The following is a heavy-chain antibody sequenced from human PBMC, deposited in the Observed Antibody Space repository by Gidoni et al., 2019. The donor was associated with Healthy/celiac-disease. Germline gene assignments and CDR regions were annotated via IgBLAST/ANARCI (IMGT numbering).Heavy chain of an antibody. Sequence: QVQLQESGPGLVKPSETLSLTCPVSGGSVRSGSYYWSWIRQPPGKGLEWIGYIYYSGSTNYNPSLKSRVTISVDTSKNQFSLKLSSVTAADTAVYYCAREPSYSSRWGPIDPWGQGTLVTVSS. CDR2: IYYSGST. CDR3: AREPSYSSRWGPIDP. CDR1: GGSVRSGSYY. V-gene: IGHV4-61*01. D-gene: IGHD6-13*01. J-gene: IGHJ5*02.